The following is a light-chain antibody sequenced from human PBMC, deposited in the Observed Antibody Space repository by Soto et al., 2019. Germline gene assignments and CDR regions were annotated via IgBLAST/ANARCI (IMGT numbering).Light chain of an antibody. CDR3: QQYNNWLKWT. V-gene: IGKV3-15*01. CDR1: QSVSSN. J-gene: IGKJ1*01. CDR2: GAS. Sequence: EIVMTQSPATLSVSPGERATLSCRASQSVSSNLAWYQHKPGQAPRLLIYGASTRATGIPARFSGSGSGTEFTLTISSLQSEDFAVYYCQQYNNWLKWTFGQGTKVEIK.